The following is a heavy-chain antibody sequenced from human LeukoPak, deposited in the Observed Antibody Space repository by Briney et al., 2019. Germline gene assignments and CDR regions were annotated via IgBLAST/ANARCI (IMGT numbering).Heavy chain of an antibody. CDR2: IFGGGST. V-gene: IGHV3-66*01. CDR3: ARAPGYCSGGTCYGDYYYGMDV. D-gene: IGHD2-15*01. Sequence: GGSLRLSCAASGFTVSSNYMSWVRQAPGKGLEWVSVIFGGGSTYYADSVKGRFTISRDNSKNTLYLQMNSLRAEDTAVYYCARAPGYCSGGTCYGDYYYGMDVWGQGTTVTVSS. CDR1: GFTVSSNY. J-gene: IGHJ6*02.